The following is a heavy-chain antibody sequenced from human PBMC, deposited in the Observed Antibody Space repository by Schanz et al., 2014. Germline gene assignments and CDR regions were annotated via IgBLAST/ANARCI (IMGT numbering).Heavy chain of an antibody. V-gene: IGHV4-34*01. D-gene: IGHD2-15*01. CDR3: AREGRYCSGGGCHYPYNYYGMDV. J-gene: IGHJ6*02. Sequence: VQLQQWGAGRLRPAETLSLTSAVYGGSVSGYFWTWIRQSPRKGLEWIGEINYSGSAHYNPSLTSRLTIAMDASKSQLSLKMKSVSAADTAVYYCAREGRYCSGGGCHYPYNYYGMDVWGQGTTVTVSS. CDR2: INYSGSA. CDR1: GGSVSGYF.